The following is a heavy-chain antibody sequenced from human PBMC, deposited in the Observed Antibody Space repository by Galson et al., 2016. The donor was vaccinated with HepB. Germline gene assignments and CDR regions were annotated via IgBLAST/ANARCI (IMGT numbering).Heavy chain of an antibody. CDR2: IKEDGSEK. CDR1: GFTLSNYW. Sequence: SLRLSCAASGFTLSNYWMTWVRQAPGKGLEWVANIKEDGSEKYYVDSVKGRFTISRDNAKNSLYLQLNSLRAEDTAVYYCARDSNYHFLTTYYDVFDIWGQGTMVTVSS. D-gene: IGHD3-9*01. V-gene: IGHV3-7*04. CDR3: ARDSNYHFLTTYYDVFDI. J-gene: IGHJ3*02.